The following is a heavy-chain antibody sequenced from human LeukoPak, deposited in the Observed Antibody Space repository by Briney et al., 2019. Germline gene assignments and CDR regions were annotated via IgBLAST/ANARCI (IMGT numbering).Heavy chain of an antibody. V-gene: IGHV4-38-2*02. Sequence: SETLSLTCTVSGYSISSGYYWGWIRQPPGKGLEWIGSIYHSGSTYYNPSLKSRVTISVDTSKNQFSLKLSSVTAADTAVYYCARNGAPVVTAITPYYYYMDVWGKGTTVTVSS. CDR3: ARNGAPVVTAITPYYYYMDV. CDR1: GYSISSGYY. CDR2: IYHSGST. J-gene: IGHJ6*03. D-gene: IGHD2-21*02.